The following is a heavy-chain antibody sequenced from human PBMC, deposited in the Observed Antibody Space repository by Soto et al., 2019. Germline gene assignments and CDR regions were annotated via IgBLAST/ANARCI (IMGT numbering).Heavy chain of an antibody. J-gene: IGHJ5*02. CDR1: GGSITSGNSCS. Sequence: SETLSLTCTVSGGSITSGNSCSWSWIRQPPGKGLEWIGSISRSGSTSYNPSLKGRVTMSVDKSKNQFSLKLSSVTAADTAVYYCARAVAPYLGTWFDPWGQGTLVTVSS. CDR3: ARAVAPYLGTWFDP. D-gene: IGHD3-16*01. V-gene: IGHV4-30-2*01. CDR2: ISRSGST.